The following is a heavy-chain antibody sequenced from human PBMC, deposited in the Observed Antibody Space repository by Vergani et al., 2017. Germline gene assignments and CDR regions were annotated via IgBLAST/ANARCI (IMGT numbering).Heavy chain of an antibody. J-gene: IGHJ3*02. CDR3: AQIXSKNGYNYDAFDI. CDR2: IDWDDDK. D-gene: IGHD5-24*01. V-gene: IGHV2-70*04. Sequence: NWVRQAPGKALEWLARIDWDDDKFYDRSLKTRLTISKDTSKNQVVLRMTNMDPVDTAMYYCAQIXSKNGYNYDAFDIWGQGTMVIVSS.